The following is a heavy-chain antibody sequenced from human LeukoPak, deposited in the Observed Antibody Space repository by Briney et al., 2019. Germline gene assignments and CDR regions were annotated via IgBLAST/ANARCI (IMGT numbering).Heavy chain of an antibody. CDR2: ISSSSSYI. Sequence: PGGSLRLSCAASGLTFSSYSMNWVRQAPGKGLEWVSSISSSSSYIYYADSVKGRFTISRDNAKNSLYLQMNSLRAEDTAVYYCARDSSRWVATGADYWGQGTLVTVSS. CDR1: GLTFSSYS. D-gene: IGHD5-12*01. J-gene: IGHJ4*02. CDR3: ARDSSRWVATGADY. V-gene: IGHV3-21*01.